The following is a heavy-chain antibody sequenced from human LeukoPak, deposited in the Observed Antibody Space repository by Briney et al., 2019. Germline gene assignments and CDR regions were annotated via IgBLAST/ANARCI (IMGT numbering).Heavy chain of an antibody. D-gene: IGHD2-15*01. J-gene: IGHJ6*03. CDR1: GYSFTSYW. CDR2: INPGDSDT. CDR3: ARQSGEYSYYYNMDV. Sequence: GEALQISCQGSGYSFTSYWIGWVRQMPGKGLEWMGIINPGDSDTRYSPSFQGQVTISADKSISTVYLQWSSLKASDTAMYYCARQSGEYSYYYNMDVWGKGTTVTISS. V-gene: IGHV5-51*01.